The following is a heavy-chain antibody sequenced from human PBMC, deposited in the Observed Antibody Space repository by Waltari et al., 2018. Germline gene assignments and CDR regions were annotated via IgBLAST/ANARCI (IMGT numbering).Heavy chain of an antibody. CDR1: GGTFSSYA. Sequence: QVQLVQSGAEVKKPGSSVKVSCKASGGTFSSYAISWVRQAPGQGLEWMGGIIPIFGTANYEQKFQGRVTSTADESTSTAYMELSSLRSEDTAVYYCAREGRDGYNYDYGMDVWGQGTTVTVSS. CDR2: IIPIFGTA. CDR3: AREGRDGYNYDYGMDV. V-gene: IGHV1-69*01. D-gene: IGHD5-12*01. J-gene: IGHJ6*02.